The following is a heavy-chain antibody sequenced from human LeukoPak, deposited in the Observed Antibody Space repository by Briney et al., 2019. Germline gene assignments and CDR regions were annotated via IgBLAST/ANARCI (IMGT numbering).Heavy chain of an antibody. Sequence: SETLSLTCAVSGYSISSGYYCGWIRQPPGKRLEWIGSIYHSGSTYYSPSLKSRVSISVDTSKNHFSLKLSSVTAADTAVYYCARGCGIVGATVHPSDYWGQGTLVTVSS. D-gene: IGHD1-26*01. J-gene: IGHJ4*02. CDR2: IYHSGST. CDR3: ARGCGIVGATVHPSDY. V-gene: IGHV4-38-2*01. CDR1: GYSISSGYY.